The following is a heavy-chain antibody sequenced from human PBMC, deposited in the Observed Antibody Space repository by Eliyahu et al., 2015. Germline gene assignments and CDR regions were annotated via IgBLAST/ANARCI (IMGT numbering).Heavy chain of an antibody. CDR3: ARDPASSRRGDY. J-gene: IGHJ4*02. CDR1: GYSISSGYY. V-gene: IGHV4-38-2*02. CDR2: IYHSGST. Sequence: QVQLQESGPGLVKPSETLSLTCAVSGYSISSGYYWGWXRQPPGKGLEWIGSIYHSGSTYYNPSLKSRVTISVDTSKNQFSLKLSSVTAADTAVYYCARDPASSRRGDYWGQGTLVTVSS. D-gene: IGHD6-13*01.